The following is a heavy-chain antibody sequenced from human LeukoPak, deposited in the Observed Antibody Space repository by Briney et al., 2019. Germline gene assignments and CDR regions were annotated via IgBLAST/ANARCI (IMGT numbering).Heavy chain of an antibody. J-gene: IGHJ4*02. CDR1: GFTLSDFG. CDR2: IKGDETEK. V-gene: IGHV3-7*03. D-gene: IGHD6-19*01. CDR3: ARKSGWYDY. Sequence: GGSLRLSCAASGFTLSDFGMSWVRQAPGKGLEWVAFIKGDETEKHYVDSLRGRFTISRDNAENSLSLQMSSLRVEDTAVYYCARKSGWYDYWGQGTLVTVSS.